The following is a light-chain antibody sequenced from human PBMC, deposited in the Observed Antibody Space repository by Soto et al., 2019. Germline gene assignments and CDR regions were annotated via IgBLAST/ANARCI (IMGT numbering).Light chain of an antibody. CDR3: ISYSSITTHVL. V-gene: IGLV2-14*03. J-gene: IGLJ2*01. Sequence: QSALTQPASVSGSPGRAVTISCTGSSSDVGDINYVSWYQRHPGRAPKLIMYDVTNRPSGVSYRFSASKTGITASLTISGLQAEDLGDYYCISYSSITTHVLFGGATKLTVL. CDR2: DVT. CDR1: SSDVGDINY.